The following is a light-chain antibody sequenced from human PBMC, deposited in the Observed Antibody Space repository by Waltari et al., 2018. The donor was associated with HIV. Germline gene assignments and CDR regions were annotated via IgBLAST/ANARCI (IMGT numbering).Light chain of an antibody. CDR2: EVT. Sequence: QSALTQPASVSGSPGQSITISCTGTSSNVGSYNVVSWYQQHPGKAPKLMIYEVTKRPSVVSNRFSGSKSGNTASLTFSGLQTGDEADYYCCSYAGRSTHVFGTGTKVTVL. J-gene: IGLJ1*01. CDR3: CSYAGRSTHV. CDR1: SSNVGSYNV. V-gene: IGLV2-23*02.